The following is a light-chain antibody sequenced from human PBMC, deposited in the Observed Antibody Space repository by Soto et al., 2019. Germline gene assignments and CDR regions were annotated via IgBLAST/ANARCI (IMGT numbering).Light chain of an antibody. Sequence: ETVLSQSPGTLSLSTGERATLSCRASQSVTSNYLAWYQHKPGQAPRLLIYGASIRATGIPDRFSGSGSGTDFTLTISRLEPEDFAVYYCQQYGGSLQTFGQGTKVDIK. J-gene: IGKJ1*01. CDR3: QQYGGSLQT. CDR1: QSVTSNY. CDR2: GAS. V-gene: IGKV3-20*01.